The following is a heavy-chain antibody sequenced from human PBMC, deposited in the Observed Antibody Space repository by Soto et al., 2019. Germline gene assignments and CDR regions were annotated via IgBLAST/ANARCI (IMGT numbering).Heavy chain of an antibody. CDR3: ARYSGSPSDFDY. V-gene: IGHV1-69*13. Sequence: SVKVSCKASGGTFSSYAISWVRQAPGQGLEWMGGIIPIFGTANYAQKFQGRVTITADESTSTAYMELSSLRSEDTAVYYCARYSGSPSDFDYWGRGTLVTVSS. CDR1: GGTFSSYA. CDR2: IIPIFGTA. J-gene: IGHJ4*02. D-gene: IGHD1-26*01.